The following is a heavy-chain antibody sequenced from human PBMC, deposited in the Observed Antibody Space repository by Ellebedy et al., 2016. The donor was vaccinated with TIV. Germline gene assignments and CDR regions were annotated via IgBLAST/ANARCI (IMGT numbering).Heavy chain of an antibody. CDR2: IRTKSSGGTT. D-gene: IGHD2-2*01. Sequence: GGTLRLSCTGSGFTIGDYAMSWFRQAPGKGLEWLGFIRTKSSGGTTDYAASVKGRFTISRDESKSIAYLQMNSLKTEDTAVYYCAGEVPATSLNYWGQGTLVTVSS. CDR1: GFTIGDYA. CDR3: AGEVPATSLNY. J-gene: IGHJ4*02. V-gene: IGHV3-49*03.